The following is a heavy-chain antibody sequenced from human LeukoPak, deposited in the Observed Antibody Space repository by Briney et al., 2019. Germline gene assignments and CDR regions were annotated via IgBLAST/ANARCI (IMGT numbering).Heavy chain of an antibody. D-gene: IGHD5-24*01. CDR3: AGPKAGYNGYFDY. CDR1: GGSFSGNY. Sequence: SETLSLTCALYGGSFSGNYWSWIRQPPRKGLEWIGEVNHIGSTNYSPSLKSRVTISVDTSKNQFSLKLTSVTAADTAVYYCAGPKAGYNGYFDYWGQGTLVTVSS. CDR2: VNHIGST. V-gene: IGHV4-34*01. J-gene: IGHJ4*02.